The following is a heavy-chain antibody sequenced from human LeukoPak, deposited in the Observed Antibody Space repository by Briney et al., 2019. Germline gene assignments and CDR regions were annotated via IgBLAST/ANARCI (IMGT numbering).Heavy chain of an antibody. CDR2: ISSSSSYI. CDR1: GFTFSSYS. D-gene: IGHD6-19*01. V-gene: IGHV3-21*04. J-gene: IGHJ5*02. CDR3: AREEGRFYSSGWKGNWFDP. Sequence: GGSLRLSCAASGFTFSSYSMNWVRQAPGKGLEWVSSISSSSSYIYYADSVKGRFTISRDNAKNSLYLQMNSLRAEDTAVYYCAREEGRFYSSGWKGNWFDPWGQGTLVTVSS.